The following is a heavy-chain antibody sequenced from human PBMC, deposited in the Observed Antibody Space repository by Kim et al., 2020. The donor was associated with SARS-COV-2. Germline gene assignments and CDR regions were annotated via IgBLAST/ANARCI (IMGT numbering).Heavy chain of an antibody. CDR2: IYSGGST. CDR3: ARGGHDFWSGYYIH. J-gene: IGHJ4*02. V-gene: IGHV3-53*01. CDR1: GFTVSSNY. Sequence: GGSLRLSCAASGFTVSSNYMSWVRQAPGKGLEWVSVIYSGGSTYYADSVKGRFTISRDNSKNTLYLQMNSLRAEDTAVYYCARGGHDFWSGYYIHWGQGTLVTVSS. D-gene: IGHD3-3*01.